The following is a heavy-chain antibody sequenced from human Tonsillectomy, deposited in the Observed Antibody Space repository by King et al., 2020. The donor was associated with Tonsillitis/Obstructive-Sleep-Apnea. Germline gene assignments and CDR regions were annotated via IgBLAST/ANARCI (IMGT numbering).Heavy chain of an antibody. Sequence: QLQESGPGLVKPSETLSLTCTVSGGSISTYYWSWIRQPHGKGLEWIGFIYSSGSTNFNPSLKSRVPISVDSSKNQFSLKLSSVTASDTAVYYCARAVAGTTVYNYYYYMAVWGKGTTVTVSS. CDR1: GGSISTYY. CDR3: ARAVAGTTVYNYYYYMAV. J-gene: IGHJ6*03. CDR2: IYSSGST. D-gene: IGHD6-19*01. V-gene: IGHV4-59*08.